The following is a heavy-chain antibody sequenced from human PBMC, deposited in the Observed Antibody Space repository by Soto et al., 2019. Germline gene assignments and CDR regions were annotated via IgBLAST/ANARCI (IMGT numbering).Heavy chain of an antibody. Sequence: GGSLRLSCAASGFTFSSYAMSWVRQAPGKGLEWVSAISGSGGSTYYADSVKGRFTISRDNSKNTLYLQMNSLRAEDRAVYYCAKIGRGLSGHYYDSSGYYEAPSNDAFDIWGQGTMVTVSS. CDR3: AKIGRGLSGHYYDSSGYYEAPSNDAFDI. J-gene: IGHJ3*02. CDR1: GFTFSSYA. V-gene: IGHV3-23*01. CDR2: ISGSGGST. D-gene: IGHD3-22*01.